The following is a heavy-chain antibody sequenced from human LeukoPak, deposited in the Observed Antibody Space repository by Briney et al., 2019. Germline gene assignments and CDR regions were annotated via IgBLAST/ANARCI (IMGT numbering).Heavy chain of an antibody. J-gene: IGHJ4*02. CDR1: GGSFSGYY. D-gene: IGHD7-27*01. CDR2: INHSGST. V-gene: IGHV4-34*01. CDR3: ASNTGTVFDY. Sequence: SETLSLTCAVYGGSFSGYYWSWIRQPPGKGLEWIGEINHSGSTNYNPSLKSRVTISVDTSKNQFSLKLRSVTAADTAVYYCASNTGTVFDYWGQGALVTVSS.